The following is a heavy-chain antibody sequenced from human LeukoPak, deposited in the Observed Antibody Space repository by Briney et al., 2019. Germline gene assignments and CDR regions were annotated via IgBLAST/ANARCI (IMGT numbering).Heavy chain of an antibody. CDR3: ARGSRGAFGGGSPRPNWLDP. D-gene: IGHD6-19*01. Sequence: SQTLSLTCAISGDSVSSSLVAWNWIRQSPSRGLEWLGRTYYRSKWYYNYAVSLKTRITINPDTSKNQFSLHLNSLTPEDTAVYYCARGSRGAFGGGSPRPNWLDPWGQGTLVTVSS. V-gene: IGHV6-1*01. CDR1: GDSVSSSLVA. CDR2: TYYRSKWYY. J-gene: IGHJ5*02.